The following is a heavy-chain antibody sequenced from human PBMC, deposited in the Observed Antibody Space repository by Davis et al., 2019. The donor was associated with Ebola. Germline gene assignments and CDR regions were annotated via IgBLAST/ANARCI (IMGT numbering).Heavy chain of an antibody. CDR3: ARHADFWRYYGMDV. CDR1: GYSFTFFW. D-gene: IGHD3-3*01. CDR2: IYPGDSDT. V-gene: IGHV5-51*01. Sequence: GESLKISCKASGYSFTFFWIGWVRQVPGRGLEWMAIIYPGDSDTRYSPSFRGQVTISADKSISTAYLQWSSLKASDTAMYYCARHADFWRYYGMDVWGQGTTVTVSS. J-gene: IGHJ6*02.